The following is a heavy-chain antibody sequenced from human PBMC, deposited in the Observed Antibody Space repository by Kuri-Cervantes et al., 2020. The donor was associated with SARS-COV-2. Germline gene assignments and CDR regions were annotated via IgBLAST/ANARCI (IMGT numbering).Heavy chain of an antibody. J-gene: IGHJ6*03. D-gene: IGHD4-17*01. CDR3: AKDSLRRPFYYYYYYMDV. Sequence: GGSLRLSCAASGFTFSSYEMNWVRQAPGKGLEWVSYISSSGSTTYYADSVKGRFTISRDNSKNTLYLQMNSLRAEDTAVYYCAKDSLRRPFYYYYYYMDVWGKGTTVTVSS. V-gene: IGHV3-48*03. CDR2: ISSSGSTT. CDR1: GFTFSSYE.